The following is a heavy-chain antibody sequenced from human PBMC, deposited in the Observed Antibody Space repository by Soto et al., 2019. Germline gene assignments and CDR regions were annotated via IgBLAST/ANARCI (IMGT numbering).Heavy chain of an antibody. V-gene: IGHV4-59*01. J-gene: IGHJ6*02. CDR3: ARGVDYFYYGMDG. CDR2: IYYSGST. Sequence: SETLSLTCTVSGGSISSYYWSWTRQPPGKGLEWIGYIYYSGSTNYNPSLKSRVTISVDTSKNQFSLKLSSVTAADTAVYYCARGVDYFYYGMDGWGRGTTVTVSS. CDR1: GGSISSYY.